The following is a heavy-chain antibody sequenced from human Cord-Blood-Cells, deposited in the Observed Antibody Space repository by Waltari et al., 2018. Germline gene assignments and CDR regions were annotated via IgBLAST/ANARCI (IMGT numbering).Heavy chain of an antibody. J-gene: IGHJ4*02. V-gene: IGHV3-30*18. CDR2: ISYDGSNK. CDR3: AKRRDSSSWGYFDY. Sequence: QVQLVESGGGVVQPGRSLRLSCAASGFTFSSYGMHWVRQAPGKGLGWVAVISYDGSNKFYADSVKGRFTISRDNSKNTLYLQMNSLRAEDTAVYYCAKRRDSSSWGYFDYWGQGTLVTVSS. D-gene: IGHD6-13*01. CDR1: GFTFSSYG.